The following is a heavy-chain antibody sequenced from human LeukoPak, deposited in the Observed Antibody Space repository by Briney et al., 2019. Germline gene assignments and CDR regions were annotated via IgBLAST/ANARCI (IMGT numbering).Heavy chain of an antibody. D-gene: IGHD2-2*01. J-gene: IGHJ5*02. CDR3: ARLPGPSAPPEKYCSSTSCWGWFDP. CDR1: GYSFTSYW. CDR2: IYTGDSDT. V-gene: IGHV5-51*01. Sequence: PGAPLQICCMGSGYSFTSYWICCVRQMAGEGLEWMGIIYTGDSDTSYSPSFQGQVTISAAKSISTAYLQWGSLKASDTAMYYCARLPGPSAPPEKYCSSTSCWGWFDPWGQGTLVTVSS.